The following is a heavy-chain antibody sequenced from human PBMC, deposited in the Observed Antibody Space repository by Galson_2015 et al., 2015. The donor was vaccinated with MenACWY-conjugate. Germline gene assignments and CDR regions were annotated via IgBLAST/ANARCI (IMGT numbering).Heavy chain of an antibody. CDR3: ARCGASLRYFDWLLRPYYLDY. Sequence: SLRLSCAVSGFTFSNYAMHWVRQAPGKGLEWVALISYDGSNKYYVDSAKGRFTISRDNSKDTLYLQMNSLRAEDTAVYYCARCGASLRYFDWLLRPYYLDYWGQGTLVTVSS. D-gene: IGHD3-9*01. V-gene: IGHV3-30*04. CDR2: ISYDGSNK. J-gene: IGHJ4*02. CDR1: GFTFSNYA.